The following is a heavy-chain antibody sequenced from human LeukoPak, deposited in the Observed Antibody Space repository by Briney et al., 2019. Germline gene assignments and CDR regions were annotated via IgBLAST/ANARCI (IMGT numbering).Heavy chain of an antibody. CDR1: GYTFTSYD. J-gene: IGHJ5*02. Sequence: ASVKVSCKASGYTFTSYDINWVRQATGQGLEWMGWMNPNSGNTGYAQKFQGRVTMTRNISISTAYMELSSLRSEDTAVYYCARVRGKGTVSSGYKRNWFDPWGQGTLVTVSS. V-gene: IGHV1-8*01. CDR3: ARVRGKGTVSSGYKRNWFDP. CDR2: MNPNSGNT. D-gene: IGHD3-22*01.